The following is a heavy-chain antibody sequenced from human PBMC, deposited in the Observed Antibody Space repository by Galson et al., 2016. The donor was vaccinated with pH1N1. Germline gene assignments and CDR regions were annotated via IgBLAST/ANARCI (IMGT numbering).Heavy chain of an antibody. CDR2: ISGGVGST. V-gene: IGHV3-23*01. CDR1: GFTFSSCA. J-gene: IGHJ4*01. D-gene: IGHD3-22*01. CDR3: AKYDSSGFYYGQRLK. Sequence: SLRLSCAASGFTFSSCAMSWVRQSPGKGLEWLSAISGGVGSTYHEDSVKGRFTISRDNSKNILYLQMNSLRADDTAVYYCAKYDSSGFYYGQRLKGGHGSLVIVS.